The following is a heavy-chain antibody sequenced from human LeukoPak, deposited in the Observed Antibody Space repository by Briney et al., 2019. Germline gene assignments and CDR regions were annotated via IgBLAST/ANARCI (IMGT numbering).Heavy chain of an antibody. D-gene: IGHD5-18*01. V-gene: IGHV4-4*09. J-gene: IGHJ4*02. Sequence: PSETLSLTCAVSVASISNYYWSWIRQAPGKGLGWIGYISTSGSTNYNPSLKSRVSISLDTSNNRFSLNLNFATAADTAVYFCASPRTSYRYTFDYWGPGALVTVSS. CDR2: ISTSGST. CDR1: VASISNYY. CDR3: ASPRTSYRYTFDY.